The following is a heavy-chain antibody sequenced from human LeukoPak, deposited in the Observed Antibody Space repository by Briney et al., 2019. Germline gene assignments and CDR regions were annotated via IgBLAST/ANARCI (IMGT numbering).Heavy chain of an antibody. Sequence: GASVKVSCKASGYTFTGYYMHWVRQAPGQGLEWMGWINPNSGGTNYAQKFQGRVTMTRDTSISTAYMELSRLRSDDTAVYYCATHTYCSSTSCPHYYGTDVWGQGTTVTVSS. V-gene: IGHV1-2*02. D-gene: IGHD2-2*01. CDR1: GYTFTGYY. CDR2: INPNSGGT. CDR3: ATHTYCSSTSCPHYYGTDV. J-gene: IGHJ6*02.